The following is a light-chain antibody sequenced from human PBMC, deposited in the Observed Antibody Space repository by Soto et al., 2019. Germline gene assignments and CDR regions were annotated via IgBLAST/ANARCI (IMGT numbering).Light chain of an antibody. CDR3: QQTYSIPWT. J-gene: IGKJ1*01. Sequence: DFQMTQSPSSLSASVRDRVTITCRASQSISIYLTWYQQKPGKAPKLLIYGASSLQSAVPARFRGSGSGTDVTLTISSLQPEDFATYSGQQTYSIPWTFGQGTKVEVK. CDR2: GAS. V-gene: IGKV1-39*01. CDR1: QSISIY.